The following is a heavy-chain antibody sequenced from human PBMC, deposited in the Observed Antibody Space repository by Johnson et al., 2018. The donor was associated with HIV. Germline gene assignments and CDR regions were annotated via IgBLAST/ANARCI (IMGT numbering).Heavy chain of an antibody. D-gene: IGHD1-26*01. CDR2: IYGGGSGGST. Sequence: HVQLVESGGGVVRPGKSLTLSCVVSGLSFSNFGIHWVRQAPGKGLEWVSVIYGGGSGGSTYYVDSVKGRFTISRDNSKNTLYLQMNSLRAEDTALYYGAREGEWERHAFDIWGQGTMVTVSS. J-gene: IGHJ3*02. CDR3: AREGEWERHAFDI. CDR1: GLSFSNFG. V-gene: IGHV3-NL1*01.